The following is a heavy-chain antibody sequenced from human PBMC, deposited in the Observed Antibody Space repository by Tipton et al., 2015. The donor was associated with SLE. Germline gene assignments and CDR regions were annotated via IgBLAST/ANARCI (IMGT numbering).Heavy chain of an antibody. V-gene: IGHV4-38-2*01. D-gene: IGHD1-26*01. CDR3: ARHIDSGSYYYYYYGMDV. CDR1: GYSISSGYY. Sequence: TLSLTCAVSGYSISSGYYWGWIRQPPGKGLEWIGSIYYSGSTYYNPSLKSRVTISVDTSKNQFSLKLSSVTAADTAVYYCARHIDSGSYYYYYYGMDVWGQGTTVTVSS. CDR2: IYYSGST. J-gene: IGHJ6*02.